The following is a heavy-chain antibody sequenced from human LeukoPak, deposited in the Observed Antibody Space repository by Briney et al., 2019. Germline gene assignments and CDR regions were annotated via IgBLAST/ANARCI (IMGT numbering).Heavy chain of an antibody. CDR2: ICGRGSST. CDR1: GFTVSSYV. CDR3: ARQPDDFSGWNNGQDFFDY. Sequence: GGSLRLSCAASGFTVSSYVMSWVRQAPGEGREVVSGICGRGSSTYYADSVKGRFTISRDNSKNTLYLQMNSLRAEDTAVHYCARQPDDFSGWNNGQDFFDYWGQGTLVTVSS. D-gene: IGHD6-19*01. V-gene: IGHV3-23*01. J-gene: IGHJ4*02.